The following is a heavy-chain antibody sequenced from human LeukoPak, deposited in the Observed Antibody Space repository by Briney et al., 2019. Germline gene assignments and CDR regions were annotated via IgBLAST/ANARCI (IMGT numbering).Heavy chain of an antibody. CDR3: ARSPYGSGSYSFPRMADY. CDR2: ISAYNGNT. D-gene: IGHD3-10*01. J-gene: IGHJ4*02. Sequence: ASVKVSCKASGGTFSSYAISWVRQAPGQGLEWMGWISAYNGNTNYAQKLQGRVTMTTDTSTSTAYMELRSLRSDDTAVYYCARSPYGSGSYSFPRMADYWGQGTLVTVSS. CDR1: GGTFSSYA. V-gene: IGHV1-18*01.